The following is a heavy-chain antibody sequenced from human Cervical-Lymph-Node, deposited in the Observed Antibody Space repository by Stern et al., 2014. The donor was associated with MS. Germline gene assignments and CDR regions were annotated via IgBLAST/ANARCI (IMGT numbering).Heavy chain of an antibody. CDR3: ARDHFTTSLDV. CDR1: GGSISSDNYY. Sequence: QVQLVQSGPGLVKPSQTLSLTCTVSGGSISSDNYYWTWIRPHPGQGLEWIGHIYYSGTTYYNPSLKSRVSITVDTSKNLFSLRLSSVTAADTAVYYCARDHFTTSLDVWGHGTTVTVS. D-gene: IGHD2-2*01. V-gene: IGHV4-31*03. J-gene: IGHJ6*02. CDR2: IYYSGTT.